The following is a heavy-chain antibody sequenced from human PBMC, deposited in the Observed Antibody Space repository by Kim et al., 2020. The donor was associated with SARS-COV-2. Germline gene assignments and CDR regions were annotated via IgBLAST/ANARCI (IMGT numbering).Heavy chain of an antibody. J-gene: IGHJ3*02. V-gene: IGHV3-74*01. Sequence: GGSLRLSCAASGFTFSSYWMHWVRQAPGKGLVWVSRINSDGSSTSYADSVKGRFTISRDNAKNTLYLQMNSLRAEDTAVYYCAREGRYYYDSSCYYYVLAAFDIWGQGTMVTVSS. D-gene: IGHD3-22*01. CDR3: AREGRYYYDSSCYYYVLAAFDI. CDR2: INSDGSST. CDR1: GFTFSSYW.